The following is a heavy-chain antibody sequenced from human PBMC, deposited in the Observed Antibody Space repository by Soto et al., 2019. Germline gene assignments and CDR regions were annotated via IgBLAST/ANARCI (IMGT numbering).Heavy chain of an antibody. J-gene: IGHJ4*02. CDR1: GYTFQNYH. V-gene: IGHV1-46*02. Sequence: QVQLVQSGAAVKEPGASVKVSCKASGYTFQNYHMHWVRQAPGQGLEWMGIIHPSGDTKTYAQRFQGRLAMTRDASTSTAYMELSSLTSEGTAVYFCARDLWGSWTVDYWGQGTLVTVSS. D-gene: IGHD3-16*01. CDR3: ARDLWGSWTVDY. CDR2: IHPSGDTK.